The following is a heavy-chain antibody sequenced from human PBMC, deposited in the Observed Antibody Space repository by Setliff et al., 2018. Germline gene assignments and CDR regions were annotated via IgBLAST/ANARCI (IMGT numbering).Heavy chain of an antibody. J-gene: IGHJ4*02. D-gene: IGHD2-21*02. CDR1: GCTFTDDY. CDR3: ARVGVTSTKEYYFDH. Sequence: GASVKVSCKASGCTFTDDYMYWVKQAPGKGLEWMGWISGYIRDTNYAQKFQGRVTMTTDTSTSTTYMELRSLRPDDTAVYYCARVGVTSTKEYYFDHWGQGTLVTVSS. V-gene: IGHV1-18*04. CDR2: ISGYIRDT.